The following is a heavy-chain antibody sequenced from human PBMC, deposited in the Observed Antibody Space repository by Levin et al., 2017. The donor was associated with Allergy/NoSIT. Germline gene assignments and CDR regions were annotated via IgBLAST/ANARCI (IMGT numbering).Heavy chain of an antibody. V-gene: IGHV3-72*01. J-gene: IGHJ4*02. D-gene: IGHD2-15*01. CDR2: TRNKANSYTT. CDR3: ASGKCSGGSCNVDY. Sequence: QAGGSLRLSCAASGFTFSDHYMDWVRQAPGKGLEWVGRTRNKANSYTTEYAASVKGRFTISRDDSKNSLYLQMNSLKTEDTAVYYGASGKCSGGSCNVDYWGQGTLVTVSS. CDR1: GFTFSDHY.